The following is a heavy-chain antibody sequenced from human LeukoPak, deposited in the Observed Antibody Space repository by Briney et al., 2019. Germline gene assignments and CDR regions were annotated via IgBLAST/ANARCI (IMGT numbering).Heavy chain of an antibody. J-gene: IGHJ1*01. D-gene: IGHD3-3*01. V-gene: IGHV4-4*07. CDR1: GGSISSYY. CDR2: IYTSGST. CDR3: ARTYYDFWSGPTEYFQH. Sequence: SETLSLTCTVSGGSISSYYWSWIRQPAGKGLEWIGRIYTSGSTNYNPSLKSRVTMSVDTSKNQFSLNLSSVTAADTAVYYCARTYYDFWSGPTEYFQHWGQGTLVTVSS.